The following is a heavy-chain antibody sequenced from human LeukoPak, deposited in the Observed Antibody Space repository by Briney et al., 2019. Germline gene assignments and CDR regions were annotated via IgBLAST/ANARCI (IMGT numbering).Heavy chain of an antibody. V-gene: IGHV3-11*01. CDR1: GFTFSDYY. D-gene: IGHD1-26*01. Sequence: GGSLTLSCAVSGFTFSDYYMSWIRQAPGKGLEWVSYICSSGSNIYYADSVKGRFTISRYNAKNSLYLQMNSLRAEDTAVYYCARGGSSPSYYFDYWGQGTLVTVSS. CDR2: ICSSGSNI. J-gene: IGHJ4*02. CDR3: ARGGSSPSYYFDY.